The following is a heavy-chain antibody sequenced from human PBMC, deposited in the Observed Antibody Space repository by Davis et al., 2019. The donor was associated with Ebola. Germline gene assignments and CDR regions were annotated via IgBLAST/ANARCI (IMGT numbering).Heavy chain of an antibody. V-gene: IGHV3-23*01. CDR1: GFTFSSYA. J-gene: IGHJ4*02. D-gene: IGHD5-24*01. CDR3: AKCITGRWLQPDS. Sequence: PGGSLRLSCAASGFTFSSYAMSWVRQAPGKGLEWVSAVSDSGGNTYHADSVKGRFTISRDNSKNTLFLQMNSLRAEDTAVYYCAKCITGRWLQPDSWGQGTLVTVSS. CDR2: VSDSGGNT.